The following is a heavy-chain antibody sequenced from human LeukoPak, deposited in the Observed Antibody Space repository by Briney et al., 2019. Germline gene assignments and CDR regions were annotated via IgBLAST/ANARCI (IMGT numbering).Heavy chain of an antibody. Sequence: GGSLRLSCAASGFTFSSYGMHWVRQAPGKGLEWVAFIRYDGSNKYYADSVKGRFTISRDNSKNTLYLQMNSLRAEDTAVYYCARGTYYDILTGYGPFDYWGQGTLVTVSS. CDR3: ARGTYYDILTGYGPFDY. CDR1: GFTFSSYG. CDR2: IRYDGSNK. J-gene: IGHJ4*02. V-gene: IGHV3-30*02. D-gene: IGHD3-9*01.